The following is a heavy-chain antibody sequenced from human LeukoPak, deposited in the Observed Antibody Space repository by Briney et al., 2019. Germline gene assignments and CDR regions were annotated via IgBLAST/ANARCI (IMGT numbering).Heavy chain of an antibody. CDR1: GFTFSDYY. V-gene: IGHV3-7*01. D-gene: IGHD3-10*01. CDR2: IKQDGSEK. J-gene: IGHJ4*02. Sequence: PGGSLRLSCAASGFTFSDYYMSWIRQAPGKGLEWVANIKQDGSEKYYVDSVKGRFTISRDNAKNSLYLQMNSLRAEDTAVYYCARDPVLLWFGELSGDGGQGTLVTVSS. CDR3: ARDPVLLWFGELSGD.